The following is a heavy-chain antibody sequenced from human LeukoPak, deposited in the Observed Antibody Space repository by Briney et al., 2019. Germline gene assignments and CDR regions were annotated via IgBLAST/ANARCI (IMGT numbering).Heavy chain of an antibody. CDR2: FSTRSSTI. Sequence: AGGSLRLSCAASGFTFSSYSMKWVRQAPGKGREWVSYFSTRSSTIYYADAVKGRFAISRDNDKTSLYLQMNSLRDEDTAVYYCARDQDYGFDYWGQGTLVTVSS. D-gene: IGHD4-17*01. CDR1: GFTFSSYS. J-gene: IGHJ4*02. CDR3: ARDQDYGFDY. V-gene: IGHV3-48*02.